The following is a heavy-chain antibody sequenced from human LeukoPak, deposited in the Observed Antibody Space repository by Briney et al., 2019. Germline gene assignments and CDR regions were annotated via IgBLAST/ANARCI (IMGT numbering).Heavy chain of an antibody. CDR3: ARDPSYGTSLDY. V-gene: IGHV3-21*01. J-gene: IGHJ4*02. CDR2: ISSSSSYI. D-gene: IGHD5-18*01. Sequence: GGSLRLSCAASGFTFSSYSMNWVRQAPGKGLEWVSSISSSSSYIYYADSVKGRFTISRDNAKNSLYLQMNSLRAEDTAVYYCARDPSYGTSLDYWGQGTLVTVS. CDR1: GFTFSSYS.